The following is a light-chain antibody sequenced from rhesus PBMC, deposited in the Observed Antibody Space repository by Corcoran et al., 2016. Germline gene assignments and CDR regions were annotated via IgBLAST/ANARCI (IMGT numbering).Light chain of an antibody. J-gene: IGKJ2*01. CDR1: QSLLDSEDGNTY. CDR2: EVS. V-gene: IGKV2-104*02. Sequence: DIVMTQTPLSLPVTPGEPASISCRSSQSLLDSEDGNTYLDWFLQKPGQSPQRLIYEVSNRASGVPDRFSGSGADTDFTLKISRVEAEDVGVYYCRQDLEFPYSFGQGTKVEIK. CDR3: RQDLEFPYS.